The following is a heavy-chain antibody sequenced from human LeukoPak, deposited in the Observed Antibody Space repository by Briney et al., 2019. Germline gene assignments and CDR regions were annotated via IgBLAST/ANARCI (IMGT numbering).Heavy chain of an antibody. D-gene: IGHD3-22*01. J-gene: IGHJ4*02. CDR1: GGSISTYY. CDR3: ARDRYYYDSSGSNIFDY. V-gene: IGHV4-59*01. Sequence: SETLSLTCTVSGGSISTYYWSWIRQPPGKGLEWIGYIYYSGSTNYNPSLKSRVTISVDTSKNQFSLKLSSVTAADAAVYYCARDRYYYDSSGSNIFDYWGQGTLVTVSS. CDR2: IYYSGST.